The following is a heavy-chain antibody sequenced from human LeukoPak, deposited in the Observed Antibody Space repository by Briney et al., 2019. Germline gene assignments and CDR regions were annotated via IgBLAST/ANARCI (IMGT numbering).Heavy chain of an antibody. J-gene: IGHJ6*02. CDR3: ASLFGWYDYGDHGYYYGMDV. Sequence: ASVKVSCKASGYTFTGYYMHWVRQAPGQGLEWMGWINPNSGGTNYAQKFQGRVTMTRDTSISTAYMELSSLRSEDTAVYYCASLFGWYDYGDHGYYYGMDVWGQGTTVTVSS. D-gene: IGHD4-17*01. CDR1: GYTFTGYY. CDR2: INPNSGGT. V-gene: IGHV1-2*02.